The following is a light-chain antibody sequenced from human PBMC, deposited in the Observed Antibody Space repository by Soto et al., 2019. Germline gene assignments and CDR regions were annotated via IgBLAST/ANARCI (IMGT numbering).Light chain of an antibody. CDR3: QQLSSYPRT. CDR2: AAS. V-gene: IGKV1-9*01. CDR1: QGISSY. Sequence: IQLTQSPSSLSASVGDRVTITCRASQGISSYLAWYQQKPGKAPKLLMYAASTSQSGVRSRFGGSGSGTDFTLTISSLQPEDFATYYCQQLSSYPRTFGQGTKLEIK. J-gene: IGKJ2*01.